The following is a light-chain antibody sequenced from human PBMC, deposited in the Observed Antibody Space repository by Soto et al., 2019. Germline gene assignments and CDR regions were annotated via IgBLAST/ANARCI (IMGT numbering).Light chain of an antibody. Sequence: EIVLTQSPGTLSLSPGERATLSCRASQSVSSSYLAWYQQKPGQAPRLLIYGASSRATGIPDRFSGSGSGTDFPLTISRLEPEDFAVYYCQQYGSSPGTFGQATKVEIK. V-gene: IGKV3-20*01. J-gene: IGKJ1*01. CDR2: GAS. CDR3: QQYGSSPGT. CDR1: QSVSSSY.